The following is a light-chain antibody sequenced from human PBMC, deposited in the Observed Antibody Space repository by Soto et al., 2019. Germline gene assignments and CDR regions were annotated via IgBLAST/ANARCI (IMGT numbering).Light chain of an antibody. CDR2: EVS. CDR3: SSYAGSSTWV. Sequence: QSAPTQPPSASGSPGQSATISCTGTSSDVGGYNYVSWYQQYPGKAPKLMIYEVSKRPSGVPGRFSGSKSGNTASPTVSGLQAEDEADYYCSSYAGSSTWVFGGGTKLTVL. J-gene: IGLJ2*01. CDR1: SSDVGGYNY. V-gene: IGLV2-8*01.